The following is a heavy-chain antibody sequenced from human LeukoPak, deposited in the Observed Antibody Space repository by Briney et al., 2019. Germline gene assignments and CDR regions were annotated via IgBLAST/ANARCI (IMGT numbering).Heavy chain of an antibody. D-gene: IGHD2-8*02. CDR2: IKKDGSEK. Sequence: GGSLRLSCAASGFTVKAYYMSWVRQAPGRGLECVANIKKDGSEKFYINSVRGRFTISRDNAKNSLYLQMNSLRDEDTALYYCVKDAGTAWGQGTLVTVSS. J-gene: IGHJ5*02. CDR3: VKDAGTA. V-gene: IGHV3-7*01. CDR1: GFTVKAYY.